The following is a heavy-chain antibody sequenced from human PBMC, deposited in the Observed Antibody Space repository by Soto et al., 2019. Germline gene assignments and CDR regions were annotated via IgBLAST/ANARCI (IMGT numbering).Heavy chain of an antibody. J-gene: IGHJ6*02. V-gene: IGHV5-51*01. CDR1: GYSFTSYW. CDR3: ARLSGCSSTSCYTHMDV. Sequence: GEPRKISGRGSGYSFTSYWIGWVRQMPGKGLEWMGIIYPGDSDTRYSPSFQGQVTISADKSISTAYLQWSSLKASDTAMYYCARLSGCSSTSCYTHMDVWGQGTTVTVSS. CDR2: IYPGDSDT. D-gene: IGHD2-2*02.